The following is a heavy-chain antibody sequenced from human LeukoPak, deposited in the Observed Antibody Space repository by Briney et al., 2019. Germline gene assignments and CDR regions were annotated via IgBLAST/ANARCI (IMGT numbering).Heavy chain of an antibody. CDR2: ISGSGGNT. CDR1: GFTFSSYA. V-gene: IGHV3-23*01. CDR3: AKDKLGTSSLPFDY. Sequence: GGSLRLSCAASGFTFSSYAMSWVRQAPGKGLEWVSAISGSGGNTYYADSVKGRFTISRDNSKNTLYLHMDSLRAEDTAVYYCAKDKLGTSSLPFDYWGQGTLVTVSS. D-gene: IGHD7-27*01. J-gene: IGHJ4*02.